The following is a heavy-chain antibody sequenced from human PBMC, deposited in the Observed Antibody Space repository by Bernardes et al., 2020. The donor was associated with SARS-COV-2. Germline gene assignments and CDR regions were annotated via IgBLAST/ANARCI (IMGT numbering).Heavy chain of an antibody. V-gene: IGHV4-59*01. Sequence: SETLSLTCTVSGGSISSYYWSWIRQPPGKGLEWIGYIYYSGSTNYNPSLKSRVTISVDTSKNQFSLKLSSVTAADTAVYYCARDRPAAVHWFDPWGQGTLVTVSS. D-gene: IGHD2-2*01. CDR1: GGSISSYY. CDR3: ARDRPAAVHWFDP. J-gene: IGHJ5*02. CDR2: IYYSGST.